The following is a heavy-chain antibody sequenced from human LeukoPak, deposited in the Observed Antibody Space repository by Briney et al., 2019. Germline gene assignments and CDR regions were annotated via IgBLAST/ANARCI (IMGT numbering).Heavy chain of an antibody. Sequence: GGSLRLSCAASGFTFSSYSMNWVRQAPGKGLEWVSSISSSSSYIYYADSVKGRFTISRGNAKNSLYLQMNSLRAEDTAVYYCARAVNSGTAAFDIWGQGTMVTVSS. D-gene: IGHD4-11*01. J-gene: IGHJ3*02. CDR1: GFTFSSYS. V-gene: IGHV3-21*01. CDR2: ISSSSSYI. CDR3: ARAVNSGTAAFDI.